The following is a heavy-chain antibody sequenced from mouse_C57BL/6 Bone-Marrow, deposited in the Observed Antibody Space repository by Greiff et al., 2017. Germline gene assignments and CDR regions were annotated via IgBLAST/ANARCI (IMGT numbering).Heavy chain of an antibody. CDR2: IHPNSGST. J-gene: IGHJ1*03. Sequence: QVQLQQPGAELVKPGASVKLSCKASGYTFTSYWMHWVKQSPGQGLAWIGMIHPNSGSTNYNEKFKSKATLTVDKSSSTAYMQLSSLTSEDSAVYNGARESSPSFDVWGTGTTVTVSS. D-gene: IGHD1-1*01. CDR3: ARESSPSFDV. V-gene: IGHV1-64*01. CDR1: GYTFTSYW.